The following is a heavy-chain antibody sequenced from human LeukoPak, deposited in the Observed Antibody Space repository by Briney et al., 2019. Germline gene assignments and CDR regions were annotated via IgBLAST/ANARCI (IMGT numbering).Heavy chain of an antibody. CDR3: ARDGSIFGVSIPLDY. V-gene: IGHV1-46*01. Sequence: ASVKISCKASGCTFTNYYVHWVRQAPGQGLEWMGIINPSGGSTAYAQAFQGRLTMTRDMSSTTVYMELSSLRSEDTAVYYCARDGSIFGVSIPLDYWGQGTLVTVSS. J-gene: IGHJ4*02. D-gene: IGHD3-3*02. CDR1: GCTFTNYY. CDR2: INPSGGST.